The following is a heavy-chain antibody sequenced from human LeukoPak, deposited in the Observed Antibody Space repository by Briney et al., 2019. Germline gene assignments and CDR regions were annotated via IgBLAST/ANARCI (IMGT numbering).Heavy chain of an antibody. Sequence: GGSLRLSCAASGFTVSSNYMSWVRQAPGKGLEWVSVIYSGGSTYYADSVKGRFTISRDNSKNTLYLQMNSLRAEDTAVYYCARDRGVTPPTRDYYYYGMDVWGQGTTVTVSS. CDR2: IYSGGST. CDR1: GFTVSSNY. J-gene: IGHJ6*02. CDR3: ARDRGVTPPTRDYYYYGMDV. D-gene: IGHD4-23*01. V-gene: IGHV3-66*01.